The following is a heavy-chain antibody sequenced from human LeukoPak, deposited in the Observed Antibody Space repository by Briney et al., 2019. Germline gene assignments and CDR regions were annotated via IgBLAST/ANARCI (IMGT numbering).Heavy chain of an antibody. CDR2: IGSAGDK. V-gene: IGHV3-13*01. Sequence: PGGSLRLSCAASGFVLSDYGIHWVRQGIGKGLDWVSGIGSAGDKYYAGSERGRFTISRENAENFVYLQMNGLGAEDTAIYYCVRAKRETSSRPWTSGMDVWGQGTTVTVSS. CDR3: VRAKRETSSRPWTSGMDV. CDR1: GFVLSDYG. J-gene: IGHJ6*02. D-gene: IGHD3/OR15-3a*01.